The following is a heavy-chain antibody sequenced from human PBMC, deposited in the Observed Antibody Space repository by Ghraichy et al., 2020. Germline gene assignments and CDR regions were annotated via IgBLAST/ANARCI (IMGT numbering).Heavy chain of an antibody. D-gene: IGHD3-22*01. V-gene: IGHV4-31*03. CDR3: VRARNSNGYYPVGY. CDR1: GDSISSGDYF. CDR2: IYKSGST. J-gene: IGHJ4*02. Sequence: SQTLSLTCTVSGDSISSGDYFWGWIRHLPGKGLEWIGYIYKSGSTYYSPSLQSRLTISIDASKNQFSLKLNSVTAADTAIYYCVRARNSNGYYPVGYWGQGTLVTVSS.